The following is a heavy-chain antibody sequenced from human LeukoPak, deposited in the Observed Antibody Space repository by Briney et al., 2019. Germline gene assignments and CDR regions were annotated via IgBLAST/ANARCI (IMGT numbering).Heavy chain of an antibody. V-gene: IGHV3-21*01. J-gene: IGHJ6*04. Sequence: GGSLRLSCAASGFTFSSYSMNWVRQAPGKGLEWVSSISSSGSSIYYADSVKGRFTISRDNAKNSLYLQMNSLRAEDTAVYYCAELGITMIGGVWGKGTTVTISS. CDR1: GFTFSSYS. CDR3: AELGITMIGGV. CDR2: ISSSGSSI. D-gene: IGHD3-10*02.